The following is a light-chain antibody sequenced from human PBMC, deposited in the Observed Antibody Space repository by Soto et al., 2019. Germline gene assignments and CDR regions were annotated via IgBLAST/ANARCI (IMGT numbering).Light chain of an antibody. Sequence: QSVLTQPPSVSGAPGQRVTISCTGCSSNIGAGCEVHWYQHLPGKAPKLLIYGNTNRPSGVPDRFSGSESGTSASLAITGLQAEDEADYYCQSYDSSLSASYVFGGGTKVTVL. CDR3: QSYDSSLSASYV. J-gene: IGLJ1*01. CDR1: SSNIGAGCE. V-gene: IGLV1-40*01. CDR2: GNT.